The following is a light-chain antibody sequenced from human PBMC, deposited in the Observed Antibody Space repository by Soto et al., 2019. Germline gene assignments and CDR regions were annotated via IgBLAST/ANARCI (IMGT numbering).Light chain of an antibody. CDR1: GIDDYDYNY. CDR2: EVN. J-gene: IGLJ2*01. CDR3: SSFAVSPVV. V-gene: IGLV2-8*01. Sequence: QSALTQPPSASGSPGQSVTIPFTGTGIDDYDYNYVSWYQQHPGKVPKLIIYEVNKRPSGVPDRFSGSKSGSTASLTVSGLQAEDEADYYCSSFAVSPVVFGGGTKLTVL.